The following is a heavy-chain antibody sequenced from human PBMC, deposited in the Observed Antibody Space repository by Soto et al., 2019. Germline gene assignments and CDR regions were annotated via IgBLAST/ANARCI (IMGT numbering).Heavy chain of an antibody. J-gene: IGHJ6*02. CDR1: GYTFTSYY. Sequence: ASVKVSCKASGYTFTSYYVHWLRQAPGQGLEWMGWINPNTGGTNYAQKFQGWVTMTRETSISTAYMELSRLRSDDTAMYYCARSEAVLRRTNYSYYYGMDVWG. CDR3: ARSEAVLRRTNYSYYYGMDV. V-gene: IGHV1-2*04. CDR2: INPNTGGT. D-gene: IGHD4-17*01.